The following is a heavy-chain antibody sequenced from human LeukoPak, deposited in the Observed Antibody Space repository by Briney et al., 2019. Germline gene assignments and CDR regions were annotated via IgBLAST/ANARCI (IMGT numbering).Heavy chain of an antibody. D-gene: IGHD3-9*01. CDR1: GFTFSSYS. J-gene: IGHJ4*02. CDR3: AKDKVLRYFDWLFDLDY. Sequence: GGSLRLSCAASGFTFSSYSMNWVRQAPGKGLEWVAFIRYDGSNKYYADSVKGRFTISRDNSKNTLYLQMNSLRAEDMAEYYCAKDKVLRYFDWLFDLDYWGQGTLVTVSS. CDR2: IRYDGSNK. V-gene: IGHV3-30*02.